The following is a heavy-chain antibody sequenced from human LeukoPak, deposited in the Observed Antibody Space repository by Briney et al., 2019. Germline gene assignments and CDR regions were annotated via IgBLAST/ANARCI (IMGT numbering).Heavy chain of an antibody. J-gene: IGHJ4*02. CDR3: ALPVF. CDR2: IRFDGSTK. D-gene: IGHD2-2*01. CDR1: GISFRSSS. Sequence: QPGGSRRLSCVASGISFRSSSMHSVRQAPGKGLEWLAFIRFDGSTKYYADSVKGRFTVSRDNSKSTLYLQMNRLRAEESAVYQWALPVFWGEGTLVTVSS. V-gene: IGHV3-30*02.